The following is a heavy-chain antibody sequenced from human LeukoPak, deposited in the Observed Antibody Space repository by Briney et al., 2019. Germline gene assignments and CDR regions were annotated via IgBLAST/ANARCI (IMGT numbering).Heavy chain of an antibody. CDR3: AKNGYCSSTRCYAPFDI. D-gene: IGHD2-2*01. CDR2: ISDSGGGT. J-gene: IGHJ3*02. V-gene: IGHV3-23*01. Sequence: GGSLRLSCAASGFTFSSYAMSWVRQAPGKGLEWVSVISDSGGGTYYADSVKGRFTISRDNSKDTLYLQMNTLRAEDTAVYYCAKNGYCSSTRCYAPFDIWGQGTTVTVSS. CDR1: GFTFSSYA.